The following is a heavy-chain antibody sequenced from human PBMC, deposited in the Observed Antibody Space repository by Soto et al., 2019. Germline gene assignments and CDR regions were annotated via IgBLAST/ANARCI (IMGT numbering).Heavy chain of an antibody. CDR2: ISGSGGST. V-gene: IGHV3-23*01. D-gene: IGHD4-17*01. Sequence: PGGSLRLSCAASGFTFSSYAMSWVRQAPGKGLEWVSAISGSGGSTYYADSVKGRFTISRDNSKNTLYLQMNSLRAEDTAVYYCARDVNLRSDYYYGMDVWGQGTTVTVSS. J-gene: IGHJ6*02. CDR3: ARDVNLRSDYYYGMDV. CDR1: GFTFSSYA.